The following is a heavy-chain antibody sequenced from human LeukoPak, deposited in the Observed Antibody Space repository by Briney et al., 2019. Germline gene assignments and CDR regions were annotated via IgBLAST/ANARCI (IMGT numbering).Heavy chain of an antibody. CDR1: GFTFSRHW. CDR2: IRDDGSVK. Sequence: PGGSLRLSCAASGFTFSRHWMSWVRQAPGKGLEWVANIRDDGSVKYYVGSVKGRFTISRDNANNSLYLQMNSLGAEDTAVYYCARDREVVVYWGQGTLVTVSS. J-gene: IGHJ4*02. V-gene: IGHV3-7*03. D-gene: IGHD2-8*02. CDR3: ARDREVVVY.